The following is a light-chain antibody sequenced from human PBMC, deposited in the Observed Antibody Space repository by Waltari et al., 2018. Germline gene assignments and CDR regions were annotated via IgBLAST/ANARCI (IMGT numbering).Light chain of an antibody. CDR2: RDH. V-gene: IGLV1-44*01. Sequence: QSVLTQPPSASGTPGQRVTISCSGSSSNIGGHAVNWYQQRPGTAPKLLIYRDHQRPSGVPERFSGSRSGASASLAISGLQSDDEADYYCSSWDDSLQGWLFGGGTKLTVL. J-gene: IGLJ3*02. CDR1: SSNIGGHA. CDR3: SSWDDSLQGWL.